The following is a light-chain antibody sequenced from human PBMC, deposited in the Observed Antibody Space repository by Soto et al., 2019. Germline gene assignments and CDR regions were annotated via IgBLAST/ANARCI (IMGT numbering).Light chain of an antibody. Sequence: EIVVTQSPATLSVSPGERTTLSCRSRSTVGNNFAWYQQKPGQAPRLLIFATSTRATGVPARFSGSGSGTEFTLTISSLQSEDFAVYYCQQYGDWPLTFGGGAKVEIE. V-gene: IGKV3-15*01. CDR2: ATS. CDR3: QQYGDWPLT. CDR1: STVGNN. J-gene: IGKJ4*01.